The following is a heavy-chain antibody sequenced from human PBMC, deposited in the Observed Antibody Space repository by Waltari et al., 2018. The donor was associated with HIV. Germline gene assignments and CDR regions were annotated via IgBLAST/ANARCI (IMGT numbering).Heavy chain of an antibody. CDR2: INTNTGNP. Sequence: QVQLVHSGSELQKPGASVKVSCKASAYTFTSYAMNWVRQAPGQGLEWMGWINTNTGNPTYAQGFTGRFVFSLDTSVSTAYLQISSLKAEDTAVYYCASGKYYYDSSGYHYWGQGTLVTVSS. J-gene: IGHJ4*02. CDR1: AYTFTSYA. CDR3: ASGKYYYDSSGYHY. V-gene: IGHV7-4-1*02. D-gene: IGHD3-22*01.